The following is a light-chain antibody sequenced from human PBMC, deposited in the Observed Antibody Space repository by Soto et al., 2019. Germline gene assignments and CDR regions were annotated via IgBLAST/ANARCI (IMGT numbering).Light chain of an antibody. J-gene: IGKJ4*01. CDR1: QSVLYSFNNKNY. V-gene: IGKV4-1*01. CDR2: WAS. CDR3: QQYYSTPLT. Sequence: DIVMTQSPDSLAVSLGERATINCKSSQSVLYSFNNKNYLAWYQHKPGQPPNLLIYWASTRESGVPDRFSGSGSGTDFTLTISSLQAEDVAVYYCQQYYSTPLTFGGGTKVEIK.